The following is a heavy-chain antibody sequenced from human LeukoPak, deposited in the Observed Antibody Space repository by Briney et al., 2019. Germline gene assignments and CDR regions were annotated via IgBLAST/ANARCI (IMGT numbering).Heavy chain of an antibody. V-gene: IGHV3-30*02. D-gene: IGHD3-9*01. CDR1: GFTFSSYG. Sequence: PGGSLRLSCAASGFTFSSYGMHWVRQAPGKGLEWVTFIRYDGSNKYYADSVKGRFTISRDNSKNTLYLQMNSLRAEDTAVYCCARAINVWDAFDIWGQGTMVTVSS. CDR2: IRYDGSNK. J-gene: IGHJ3*02. CDR3: ARAINVWDAFDI.